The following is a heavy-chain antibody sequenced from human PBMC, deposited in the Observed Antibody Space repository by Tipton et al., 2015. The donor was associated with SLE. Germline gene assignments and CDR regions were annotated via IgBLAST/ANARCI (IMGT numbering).Heavy chain of an antibody. CDR3: AREAGSSSWFRYFDH. D-gene: IGHD6-13*01. J-gene: IGHJ4*02. CDR1: GFTFSSYA. V-gene: IGHV3-64*02. Sequence: GSLRLSCAASGFTFSSYAMNWVRQAPGKGLEYVSGIRSHGDSTYYAGSVKGRFTISRDNSKNTLYLQMGSLRAEDTAVYYCAREAGSSSWFRYFDHWGQGTLVTVSS. CDR2: IRSHGDST.